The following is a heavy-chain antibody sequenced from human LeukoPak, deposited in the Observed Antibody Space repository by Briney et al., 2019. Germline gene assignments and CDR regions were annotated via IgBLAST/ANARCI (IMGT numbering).Heavy chain of an antibody. CDR3: ARDKGSGYLPFDF. D-gene: IGHD5-18*01. Sequence: GASVKVSCKASGYTFTGYYMHWVRQAPGQGLEWMGWINPNSGGTNYAQKFQGWVTMTRDTSISTAYMELSRLRSDDTAVYFCARDKGSGYLPFDFWGQGTLVTVSS. V-gene: IGHV1-2*04. J-gene: IGHJ4*02. CDR2: INPNSGGT. CDR1: GYTFTGYY.